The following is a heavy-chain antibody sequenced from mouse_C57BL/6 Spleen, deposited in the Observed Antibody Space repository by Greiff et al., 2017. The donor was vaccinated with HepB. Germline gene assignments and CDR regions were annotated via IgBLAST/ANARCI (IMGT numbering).Heavy chain of an antibody. J-gene: IGHJ3*01. CDR2: IYPGSGST. CDR1: GYTFTSYW. CDR3: ARSPELGQGFAY. Sequence: QVQLQQSGAELVKPGASVKMSCKASGYTFTSYWITWVKQRPGQGLEWIGDIYPGSGSTNYNEKFKSKATLTVDTSSSTAYMQLSSLTSEDSAVYYCARSPELGQGFAYWGQGTLVTVSA. V-gene: IGHV1-55*01. D-gene: IGHD4-1*01.